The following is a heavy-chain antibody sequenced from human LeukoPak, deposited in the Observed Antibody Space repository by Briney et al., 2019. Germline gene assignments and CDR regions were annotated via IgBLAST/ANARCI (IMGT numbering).Heavy chain of an antibody. CDR3: ARETSQKGAHYMDV. D-gene: IGHD3-16*01. CDR1: GGSISSGSYY. J-gene: IGHJ6*03. CDR2: IYYSGST. Sequence: SQTLSLTCTVSGGSISSGSYYWSWIRQPAGKGLEWIGYIYYSGSTNYNPSLKSRVTISVDTSKNQFSLKLSSVTAADTAVYYCARETSQKGAHYMDVWGKGTTITISS. V-gene: IGHV4-61*09.